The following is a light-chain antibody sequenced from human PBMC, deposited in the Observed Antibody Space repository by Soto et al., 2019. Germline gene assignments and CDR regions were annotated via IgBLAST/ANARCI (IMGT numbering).Light chain of an antibody. V-gene: IGKV1-9*01. CDR1: QGISSY. CDR2: AAS. CDR3: QQLKRYPNT. Sequence: DIQLTQSPSFLSASVGDRVTITCRASQGISSYLAWYQQKPGKAPKLLIYAASTLQSGVPSRFSGSGSGTEFTLTISSLQPEDFATYCCQQLKRYPNTFGQGTRLEIK. J-gene: IGKJ5*01.